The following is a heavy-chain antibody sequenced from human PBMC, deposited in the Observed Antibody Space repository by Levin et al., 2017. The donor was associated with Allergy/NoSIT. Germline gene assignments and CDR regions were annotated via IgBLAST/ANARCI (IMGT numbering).Heavy chain of an antibody. Sequence: SQTLSLTCTVSGASVASGGHAWSWVRQYPGKDLEFLGYIFYTGSTYYNPSLQSRFTMSAERSKNQFSFKLTSVTAADAAVYYCATTIYGTLYFDNWGQGAPVAVSS. CDR1: GASVASGGHA. D-gene: IGHD3-3*01. CDR2: IFYTGST. J-gene: IGHJ4*02. CDR3: ATTIYGTLYFDN. V-gene: IGHV4-31*02.